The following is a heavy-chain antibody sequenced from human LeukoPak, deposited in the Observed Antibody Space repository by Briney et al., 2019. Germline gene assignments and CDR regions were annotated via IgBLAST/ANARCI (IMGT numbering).Heavy chain of an antibody. CDR1: GYTFTSYG. CDR3: ARVGSGWTVYYFDY. J-gene: IGHJ4*02. V-gene: IGHV1-18*01. D-gene: IGHD6-19*01. CDR2: ISAYNGNT. Sequence: ASVTVSCTASGYTFTSYGISWVRQAPGQGLEWMGWISAYNGNTNYAQKLQGRVTMTTDTSTSTAYMELRSLRSDDTAVYYCARVGSGWTVYYFDYWGQGTLVTVSS.